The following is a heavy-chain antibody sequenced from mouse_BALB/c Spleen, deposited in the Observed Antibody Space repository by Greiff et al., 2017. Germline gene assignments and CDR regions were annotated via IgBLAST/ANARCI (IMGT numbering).Heavy chain of an antibody. CDR3: ARWMPHYYGYLDY. V-gene: IGHV3-8*02. D-gene: IGHD1-2*01. CDR1: GDSITSGY. CDR2: ISYSGST. J-gene: IGHJ2*01. Sequence: EVQLQESGPSLVKPSQTLSLTCSVTGDSITSGYWNWIRKFPGNKLEYMGYISYSGSTYYNPSLKSRISITRDTSKNQYYLQLNSVTTEDTATYYCARWMPHYYGYLDYWGQGTTLTVSS.